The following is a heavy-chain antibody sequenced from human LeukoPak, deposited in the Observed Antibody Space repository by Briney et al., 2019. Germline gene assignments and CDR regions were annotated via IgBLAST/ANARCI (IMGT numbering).Heavy chain of an antibody. Sequence: ASVKVSCKASGYTFTSYYMHWVRQAPGQGLEWMGIINPSGGSTSYAQKFQGRVTMTRDTSTSTVYMELSSLRSEDTAVYYCARDRDYYDSSGSSVTGWFDPWGQGTLVTVSS. D-gene: IGHD3-22*01. V-gene: IGHV1-46*01. J-gene: IGHJ5*02. CDR2: INPSGGST. CDR3: ARDRDYYDSSGSSVTGWFDP. CDR1: GYTFTSYY.